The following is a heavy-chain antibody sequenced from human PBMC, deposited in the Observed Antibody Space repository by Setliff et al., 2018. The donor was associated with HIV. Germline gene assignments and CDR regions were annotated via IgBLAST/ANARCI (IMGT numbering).Heavy chain of an antibody. CDR1: GFTVSNSG. Sequence: GGSLRLSCAASGFTVSNSGVHWVRQAPGKGLEWVALLSYDGVSKYYADSVKGRFTISRDNSKNTLYLQMNSLRAEDTAIYYCAKADDGAAAGPGPWGQGTLVTVSS. CDR3: AKADDGAAAGPGP. D-gene: IGHD6-13*01. V-gene: IGHV3-30*18. CDR2: LSYDGVSK. J-gene: IGHJ5*02.